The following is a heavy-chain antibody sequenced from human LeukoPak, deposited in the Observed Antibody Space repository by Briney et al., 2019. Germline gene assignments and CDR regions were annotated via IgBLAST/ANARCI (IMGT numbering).Heavy chain of an antibody. J-gene: IGHJ6*02. CDR3: AREIGMDV. CDR1: GFPLRSYE. CDR2: ISSTGTNI. V-gene: IGHV3-48*03. Sequence: GSLRLFCGASGFPLRSYEMNLVRPASGKGLEWVSYISSTGTNIYYADSVKGRFTISRDNAKNSLYLQMNSLRAEDTAVYYCAREIGMDVWGQGTMVTVSS.